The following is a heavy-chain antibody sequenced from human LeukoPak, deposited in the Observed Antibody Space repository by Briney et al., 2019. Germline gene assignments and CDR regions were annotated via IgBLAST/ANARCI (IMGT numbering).Heavy chain of an antibody. V-gene: IGHV1-8*01. D-gene: IGHD3-16*02. CDR2: MNPNSGNT. CDR3: ARGPLVRLPSSFDP. Sequence: ASVKVSCKASGYTFTSYDINWVRQATGQGLEWMGWMNPNSGNTGSAQRFQGRITMTRDTSISTTYMELSSLRSEDTAVYYCARGPLVRLPSSFDPWGQGTLVTVSS. CDR1: GYTFTSYD. J-gene: IGHJ5*02.